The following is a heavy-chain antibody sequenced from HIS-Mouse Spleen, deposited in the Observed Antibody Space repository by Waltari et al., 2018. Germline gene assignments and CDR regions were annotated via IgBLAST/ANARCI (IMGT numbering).Heavy chain of an antibody. Sequence: QLQLQESGPGLVKPSETLSLTCTVSGGSISSSSYYWGWIRQPPGKGLEWIGSIDYSGSTYYNPSRKSRVTISVAPSKNQFSLKLSSVTAADTAVYYCAREIPYSRSWYDWYFDLWGRGTLVTVSS. D-gene: IGHD6-13*01. V-gene: IGHV4-39*07. CDR1: GGSISSSSYY. J-gene: IGHJ2*01. CDR3: AREIPYSRSWYDWYFDL. CDR2: IDYSGST.